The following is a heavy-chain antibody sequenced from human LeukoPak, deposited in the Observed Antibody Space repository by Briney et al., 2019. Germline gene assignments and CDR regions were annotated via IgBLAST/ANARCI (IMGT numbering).Heavy chain of an antibody. D-gene: IGHD3-10*01. CDR3: ASQGRRMLRGVANYYYYMDV. CDR2: ISYDGTNN. V-gene: IGHV3-30*03. CDR1: GFTFSSYG. J-gene: IGHJ6*03. Sequence: PGGSLRLSCAASGFTFSSYGIHWVRQAPGKGLEWVAVISYDGTNNYYADSVKGRFTISRDNSKNTLYLQMNSLRAEDTAVYYCASQGRRMLRGVANYYYYMDVWGKGTTVTVSS.